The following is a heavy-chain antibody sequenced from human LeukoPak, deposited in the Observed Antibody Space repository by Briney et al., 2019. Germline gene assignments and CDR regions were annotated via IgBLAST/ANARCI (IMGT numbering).Heavy chain of an antibody. CDR2: INTDGSIT. J-gene: IGHJ4*02. Sequence: GGSLRLSCAASGFTFSDYWIHWVRQAPGKGLVWVSRINTDGSITNYADSVKGRFSISRDNAKNTLYLQMSSLRAEDTAVYYCARDHGPRTGFMVREAYDYWGQGTLVTVSS. CDR1: GFTFSDYW. D-gene: IGHD3-10*01. CDR3: ARDHGPRTGFMVREAYDY. V-gene: IGHV3-74*01.